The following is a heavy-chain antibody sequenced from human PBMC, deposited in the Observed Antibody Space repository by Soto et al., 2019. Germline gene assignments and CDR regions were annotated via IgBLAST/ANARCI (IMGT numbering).Heavy chain of an antibody. D-gene: IGHD6-19*01. Sequence: PGGSLRLSCAAAGFTFSTHAMHWVRQAPGKGLEWVAFIWSDGSNKYYADSVKGRATISRDNSKRTVDLQMNSLRAEDTAVYYWARDPPGSGWAFDYWGQGTLVTVAS. CDR1: GFTFSTHA. V-gene: IGHV3-33*01. CDR2: IWSDGSNK. J-gene: IGHJ4*02. CDR3: ARDPPGSGWAFDY.